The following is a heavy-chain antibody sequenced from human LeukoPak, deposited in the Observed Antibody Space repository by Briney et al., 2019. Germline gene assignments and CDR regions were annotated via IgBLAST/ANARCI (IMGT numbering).Heavy chain of an antibody. CDR2: IYHSGSN. Sequence: PSETLSLTCTVSGGSISSSNWWSWGRQPRGRGVGWLGEIYHSGSNNYNPSLKSRVTISVDKSKNQFSLKLSSVTAADTAVYYCARAVMIVPAAWFDPWGQGTLVTVSS. CDR1: GGSISSSNW. D-gene: IGHD3-22*01. V-gene: IGHV4-4*02. J-gene: IGHJ5*02. CDR3: ARAVMIVPAAWFDP.